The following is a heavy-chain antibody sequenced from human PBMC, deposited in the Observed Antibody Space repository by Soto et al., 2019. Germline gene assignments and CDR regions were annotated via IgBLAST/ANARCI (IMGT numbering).Heavy chain of an antibody. Sequence: EVQLVESGGGLVQPGGSLRLSCAASGFTFSNYWMYWVRQAPGKGLVWVSRVNNDGTDTTHADSVKGRITISRDNAENTLYLQMNSLRSEDTAVYYCARGGLQYALDVWGQGSTVTVS. CDR1: GFTFSNYW. V-gene: IGHV3-74*03. D-gene: IGHD2-21*01. CDR3: ARGGLQYALDV. CDR2: VNNDGTDT. J-gene: IGHJ6*01.